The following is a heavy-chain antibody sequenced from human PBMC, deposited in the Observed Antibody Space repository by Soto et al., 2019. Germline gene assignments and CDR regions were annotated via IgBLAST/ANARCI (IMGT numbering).Heavy chain of an antibody. CDR1: GGSISSGDSY. D-gene: IGHD3-22*01. V-gene: IGHV4-30-4*01. J-gene: IGHJ4*02. CDR2: IYYSGST. CDR3: ARIRDDSSGYLFDY. Sequence: SETLSLTRPVSGGSISSGDSYWRWIRLPPGKGLAWIGYIYYSGSTYYNPSLKSRVTISVDASKNQFSLKLSSVTAADTAVYYCARIRDDSSGYLFDYWGQGTLVTVSS.